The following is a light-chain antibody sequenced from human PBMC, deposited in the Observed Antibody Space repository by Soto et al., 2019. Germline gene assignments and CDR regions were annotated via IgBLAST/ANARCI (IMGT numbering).Light chain of an antibody. CDR3: QQYNNWPPDRT. CDR2: GAS. V-gene: IGKV3-15*01. CDR1: QSVGSN. J-gene: IGKJ1*01. Sequence: EIVMTQSPATLSVSPGERATLSCRASQSVGSNLAWYQQKPGQAPRLLIYGASTRATGIPARFSGSGSGTEFNLPLSSLQSEDFAIYFCQQYNNWPPDRTFGQGTKVEIK.